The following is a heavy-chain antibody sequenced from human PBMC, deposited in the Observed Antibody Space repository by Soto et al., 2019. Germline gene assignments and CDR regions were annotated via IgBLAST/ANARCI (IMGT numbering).Heavy chain of an antibody. J-gene: IGHJ6*02. CDR1: RFSFTNAW. V-gene: IGHV3-15*01. CDR3: STDIGIYGVDI. D-gene: IGHD1-26*01. CDR2: IKSKTDGGTA. Sequence: EVQLVESGGGFVQPGGSLRLSCVASRFSFTNAWMSWVRQAPGKGPEWVGRIKSKTDGGTADYAAPVKGRFTISRDDSQNTLYLHMDSLKSEDTARYTWSTDIGIYGVDIWGQGSTVTVS.